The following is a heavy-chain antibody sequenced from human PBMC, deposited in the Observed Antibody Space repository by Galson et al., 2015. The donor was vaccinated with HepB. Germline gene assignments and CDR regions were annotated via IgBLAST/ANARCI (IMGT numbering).Heavy chain of an antibody. CDR3: ARGWGYDFWSGGVGWFDP. CDR2: INAGNGNT. Sequence: SVKVSCKASGYTFTSYAMHWVRQAPGQRPEWMGWINAGNGNTKYSQKFQGRVTITRDTSASTAYMELSSLRSEDTAVYYCARGWGYDFWSGGVGWFDPWGQGTLVTVSS. D-gene: IGHD3-3*01. V-gene: IGHV1-3*01. CDR1: GYTFTSYA. J-gene: IGHJ5*02.